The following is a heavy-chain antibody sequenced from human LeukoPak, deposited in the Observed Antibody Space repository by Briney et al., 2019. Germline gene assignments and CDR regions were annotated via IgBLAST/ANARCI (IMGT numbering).Heavy chain of an antibody. CDR1: GYSISSGYY. D-gene: IGHD6-13*01. CDR3: ARCERAAQPPFDY. V-gene: IGHV4-38-2*02. Sequence: SETLSLTCTVSGYSISSGYYWGWIRQPPGKGLEWIGSIYHSGSTYYNPSLKSRVTISVDTSKNQFSLKLSSVTAADTAVYYCARCERAAQPPFDYWGQGTLVTVSS. CDR2: IYHSGST. J-gene: IGHJ4*02.